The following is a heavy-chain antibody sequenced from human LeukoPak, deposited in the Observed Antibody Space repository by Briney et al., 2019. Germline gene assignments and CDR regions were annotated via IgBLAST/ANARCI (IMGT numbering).Heavy chain of an antibody. CDR2: ISSSGSTI. D-gene: IGHD6-13*01. V-gene: IGHV3-48*03. CDR3: AKDLLAAAGRYIGAFDI. CDR1: GFTFSSYE. Sequence: GGSLRLSCAASGFTFSSYEMNWVRQAPGKGLEWVSYISSSGSTIYYADSVKGRFTISRDNAKNSLYLQMNSLRAEDMALYYCAKDLLAAAGRYIGAFDIWGQGTMVTVSS. J-gene: IGHJ3*02.